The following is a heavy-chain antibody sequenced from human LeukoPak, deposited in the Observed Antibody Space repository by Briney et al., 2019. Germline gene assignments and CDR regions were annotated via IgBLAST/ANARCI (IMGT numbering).Heavy chain of an antibody. J-gene: IGHJ3*02. CDR2: IYSGGST. D-gene: IGHD5-18*01. CDR3: AREGQPHDAFDI. Sequence: SGGSLRLSCAASGFTVSSNYMSWVRQASGKGLEWVSVIYSGGSTYYADSVKGRFTISRDNSKNTLYLQMNSLRAEDTAVYYCAREGQPHDAFDIWGQGTMVTVSS. CDR1: GFTVSSNY. V-gene: IGHV3-53*01.